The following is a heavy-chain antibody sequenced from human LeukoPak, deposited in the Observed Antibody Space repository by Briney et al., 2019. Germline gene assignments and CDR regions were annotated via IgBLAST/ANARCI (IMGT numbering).Heavy chain of an antibody. CDR3: AREISRMFGY. V-gene: IGHV4-39*07. D-gene: IGHD3-10*02. Sequence: PSETLSLTCTVSGGSISSSSYYWGWIRQPPGKRLEWIGSICYSGSTYYNPSLKSRVTISVDTSKNQFSLKLSSVTAADTAVYYCAREISRMFGYWGQGTLVTVSS. CDR1: GGSISSSSYY. J-gene: IGHJ4*02. CDR2: ICYSGST.